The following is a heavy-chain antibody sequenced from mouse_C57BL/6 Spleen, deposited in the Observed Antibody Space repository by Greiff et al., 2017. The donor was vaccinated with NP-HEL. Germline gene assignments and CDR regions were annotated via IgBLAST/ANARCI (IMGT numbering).Heavy chain of an antibody. J-gene: IGHJ1*03. D-gene: IGHD2-4*01. Sequence: EVNLVESGGGLVKPGGSLKLSCAASGFTFSSYAMSWVRQTPEKRLEWVATISDGGSYTYYPDNVKGRFTISRDNAKNNLYLQMSHLKSEDTAMYYCARGDYDWYFDVWGTGTTVTVSS. V-gene: IGHV5-4*03. CDR2: ISDGGSYT. CDR3: ARGDYDWYFDV. CDR1: GFTFSSYA.